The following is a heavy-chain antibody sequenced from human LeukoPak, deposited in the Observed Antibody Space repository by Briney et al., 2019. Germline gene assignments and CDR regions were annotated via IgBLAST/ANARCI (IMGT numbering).Heavy chain of an antibody. V-gene: IGHV7-4-1*02. J-gene: IGHJ4*02. CDR1: GYTFISYV. CDR3: ARAHSYSTSSLPGY. CDR2: INTNTGNP. D-gene: IGHD6-6*01. Sequence: ASVKVSCKASGYTFISYVMTWVRQAPGQGLEGMGWINTNTGNPTYAEGFTVRFVFSLDTSVSTAYLQISSLKAEDTAVYYCARAHSYSTSSLPGYWGQGTLVTVSS.